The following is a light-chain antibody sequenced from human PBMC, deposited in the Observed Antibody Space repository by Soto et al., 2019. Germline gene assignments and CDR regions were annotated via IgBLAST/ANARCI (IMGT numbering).Light chain of an antibody. V-gene: IGLV2-14*01. CDR1: SSDVGGYNY. CDR3: SSYTSDSTGV. J-gene: IGLJ2*01. CDR2: AVS. Sequence: QSALTQPASVSGSPGQSITISCTGTSSDVGGYNYVSWYQQHPGKAPKLMLYAVSNRPSGVSNRFSGSKSGNTASLTISGLQAEDEADYYCSSYTSDSTGVFGGGTQLTVL.